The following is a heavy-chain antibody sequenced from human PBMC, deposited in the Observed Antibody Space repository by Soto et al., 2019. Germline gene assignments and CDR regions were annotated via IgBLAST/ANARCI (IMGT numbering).Heavy chain of an antibody. CDR3: ARWIIAADLDL. CDR1: GFTFSSYW. V-gene: IGHV3-7*01. D-gene: IGHD6-6*01. CDR2: IKQDGSEK. J-gene: IGHJ2*01. Sequence: EVQLVESGGGLVQPGGSLRLSCAASGFTFSSYWMSWVRQAPRKGLEWVANIKQDGSEKFYVDSVKGRFTISRDNAKNSLYLQMNSLRAEDTAVYSCARWIIAADLDLWGRGTLVTVSS.